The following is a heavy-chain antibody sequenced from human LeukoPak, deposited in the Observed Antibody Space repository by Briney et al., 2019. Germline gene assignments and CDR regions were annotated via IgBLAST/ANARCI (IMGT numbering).Heavy chain of an antibody. CDR3: ARGPWGGVRVSFVYLDY. J-gene: IGHJ4*02. D-gene: IGHD3-10*01. V-gene: IGHV4-34*01. CDR2: ITHSGGT. CDR1: GESFSAYY. Sequence: SETLSLTCVVSGESFSAYYRTWIRQPPGKGPEWIGEITHSGGTIYNPSLKSRLSISRDTSKNLLSLKLRSVTAADTAVYYCARGPWGGVRVSFVYLDYWGPGALVTVSS.